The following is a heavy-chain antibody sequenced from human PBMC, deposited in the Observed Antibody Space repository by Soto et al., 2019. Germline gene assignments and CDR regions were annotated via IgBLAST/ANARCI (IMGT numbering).Heavy chain of an antibody. CDR3: ARDQEAGSFFPYYYGMDV. Sequence: SGGSLRLSCATSGFTFSSYEMNWVRQAPGKGLEWVSYISSSGSTIYYADSVKGRFTISGDNAKNSLYLQMDSLRAEDTAVYYCARDQEAGSFFPYYYGMDVWGQGTTVTVSS. V-gene: IGHV3-48*03. D-gene: IGHD6-13*01. CDR1: GFTFSSYE. J-gene: IGHJ6*02. CDR2: ISSSGSTI.